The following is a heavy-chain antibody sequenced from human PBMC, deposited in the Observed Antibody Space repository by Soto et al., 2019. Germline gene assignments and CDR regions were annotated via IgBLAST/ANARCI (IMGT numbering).Heavy chain of an antibody. CDR2: IDPSDSQT. J-gene: IGHJ4*02. D-gene: IGHD3-22*01. CDR3: ARQIYDSDTGPNFQSYVGS. CDR1: GYSFAGYW. Sequence: GASLKISCKGSGYSFAGYWITWVRQKPRKGLEWMGRIDPSDSQTYYSPSFRGHVTISVTKSITTVFLQWSGLSASDTAMYYCARQIYDSDTGPNFQSYVGSGGQGTPVTVAS. V-gene: IGHV5-10-1*01.